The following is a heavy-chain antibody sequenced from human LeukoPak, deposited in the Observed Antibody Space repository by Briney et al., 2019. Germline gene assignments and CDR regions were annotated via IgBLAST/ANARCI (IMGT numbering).Heavy chain of an antibody. D-gene: IGHD5-18*01. Sequence: KPSETLSLTCAVYGGSFSGYYWSWIRQPPGKGLEWIGEINHSGSTNYNPSLKSRVTISVDTSKNQFSLKLSSVTAADTAVYYCATYRVDTAMHGWGQGTLVTVSS. CDR1: GGSFSGYY. V-gene: IGHV4-34*01. CDR2: INHSGST. CDR3: ATYRVDTAMHG. J-gene: IGHJ4*02.